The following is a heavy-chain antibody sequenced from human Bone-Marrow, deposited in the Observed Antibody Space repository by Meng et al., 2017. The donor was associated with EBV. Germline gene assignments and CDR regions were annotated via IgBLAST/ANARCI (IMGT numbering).Heavy chain of an antibody. Sequence: QVQLVQAGAEVKKPGSSVKVSCKTSGGTFRSDAISWVRQAPGQGLEWMGGIIPIFGTANYAQKFQGRVTITADESTSTAYMELSSLRSEDTAVYYCARIEDGDYAFDYWGQGTLVTVSS. CDR1: GGTFRSDA. D-gene: IGHD4-17*01. V-gene: IGHV1-69*01. CDR2: IIPIFGTA. J-gene: IGHJ4*02. CDR3: ARIEDGDYAFDY.